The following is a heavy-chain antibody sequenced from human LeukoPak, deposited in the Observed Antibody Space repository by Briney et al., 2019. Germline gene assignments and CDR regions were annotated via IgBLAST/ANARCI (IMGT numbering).Heavy chain of an antibody. CDR2: IYYSGST. CDR3: ARVRGYLVRYYFDY. J-gene: IGHJ4*02. Sequence: PSETLSLTCTVSGGSISSSSYYWGWIRQPPGKGLEWIGSIYYSGSTYYNPSLKSRVTISVDTSKNQFSLKLSSVTATDTAVYYCARVRGYLVRYYFDYWGQGTLVTVSS. D-gene: IGHD3-22*01. V-gene: IGHV4-39*07. CDR1: GGSISSSSYY.